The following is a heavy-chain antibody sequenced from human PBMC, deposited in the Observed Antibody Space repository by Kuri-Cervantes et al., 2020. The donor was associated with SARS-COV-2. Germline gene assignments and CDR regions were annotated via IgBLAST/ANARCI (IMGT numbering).Heavy chain of an antibody. D-gene: IGHD3-10*01. CDR1: GSSFKNFW. CDR2: IDPSDSYT. Sequence: GGSLRLSCQGSGSSFKNFWISWVRQMPGKGLEWMGRIDPSDSYTHYNPSFQGHVTISADKSISTAYLQWSSLKASDTAMYYCAIPRRDYGSGSRYWGIDYWGQGTLVTVSS. CDR3: AIPRRDYGSGSRYWGIDY. J-gene: IGHJ4*02. V-gene: IGHV5-10-1*01.